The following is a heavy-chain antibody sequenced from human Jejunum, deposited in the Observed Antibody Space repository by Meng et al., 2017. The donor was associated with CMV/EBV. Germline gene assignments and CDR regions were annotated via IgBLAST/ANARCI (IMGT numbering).Heavy chain of an antibody. CDR2: IRYDGGER. CDR3: TRALDY. Sequence: LRLSCAASGFNLKDYWMDWVRQAPGRGLEWVANIRYDGGERYYVNSVEGRFFIYRDNARNTLYLQMNSLRGDDSAIYYCTRALDYWGQGTPVTVSS. J-gene: IGHJ4*02. V-gene: IGHV3-7*04. CDR1: GFNLKDYW.